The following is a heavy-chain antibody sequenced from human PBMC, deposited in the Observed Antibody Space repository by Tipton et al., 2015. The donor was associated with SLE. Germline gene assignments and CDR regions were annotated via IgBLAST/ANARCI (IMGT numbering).Heavy chain of an antibody. V-gene: IGHV3-43D*04. J-gene: IGHJ4*02. CDR1: GFTFSSYA. CDR2: ISWVGGST. CDR3: AKDMDSSGYYYGEFDY. Sequence: SLRLSCAASGFTFSSYAMSWVRQAPGKGLEWVSLISWVGGSTYYADSVKGRFTISRDNSKNSLYLQMNSLRAEDTALYYCAKDMDSSGYYYGEFDYWGQGTLVTVSS. D-gene: IGHD3-22*01.